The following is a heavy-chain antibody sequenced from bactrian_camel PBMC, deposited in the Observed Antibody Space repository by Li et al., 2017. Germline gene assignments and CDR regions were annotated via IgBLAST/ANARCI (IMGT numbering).Heavy chain of an antibody. Sequence: VQLVESGGGSVQAGGSLRLSCSYSGFTAESNCLGWFRQVPGKEREAVAATYTGGSATFHADSVKGRFAISRDRSSNTLYLQMNNLKPEDTGMYYCAADLAQDFNTDDDCMKGGGRLGFWGQGTQVTVS. CDR1: GFTAESNC. D-gene: IGHD3*01. V-gene: IGHV3S32*01. J-gene: IGHJ6*01. CDR2: TYTGGSAT. CDR3: AADLAQDFNTDDDCMKGGGRLGF.